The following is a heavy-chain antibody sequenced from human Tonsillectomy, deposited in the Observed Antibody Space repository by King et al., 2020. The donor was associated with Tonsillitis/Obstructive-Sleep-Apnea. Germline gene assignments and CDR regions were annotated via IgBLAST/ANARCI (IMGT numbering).Heavy chain of an antibody. D-gene: IGHD3-3*01. CDR1: GFTFDDYA. J-gene: IGHJ3*02. CDR3: AKNRGLLEWFDDAFDI. V-gene: IGHV3-9*01. Sequence: VQLVESGGGLVQPGRSLRLSCAASGFTFDDYAMHWVRQAPGKGLEWVSGISWNSGRIGYADSVKGRFTISRDNAKNSLYLQMNSLRAEDTALYYCAKNRGLLEWFDDAFDIWGQGTMVTVSS. CDR2: ISWNSGRI.